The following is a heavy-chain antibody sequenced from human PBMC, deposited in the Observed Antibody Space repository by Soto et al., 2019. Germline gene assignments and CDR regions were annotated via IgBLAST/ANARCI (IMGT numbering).Heavy chain of an antibody. D-gene: IGHD3-9*01. V-gene: IGHV1-18*01. CDR1: GFTFSNYG. J-gene: IGHJ5*02. Sequence: QVQLVQSGAEVKKPGASVKVSCKASGFTFSNYGITWLRQVPGQGLEWMGWISAYNGNTVNAQEYQGRLTMTTDTSTSTAYMELRSLRPDDTAVYYCARPQNDILTDSYTNYFDPWGQGTLVTVSS. CDR3: ARPQNDILTDSYTNYFDP. CDR2: ISAYNGNT.